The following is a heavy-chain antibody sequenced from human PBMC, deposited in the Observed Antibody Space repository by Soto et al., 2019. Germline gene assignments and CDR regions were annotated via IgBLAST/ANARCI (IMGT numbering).Heavy chain of an antibody. D-gene: IGHD2-15*01. CDR3: AHLIRDIVVVVAAARFSYYFDY. CDR2: IYWDDDK. J-gene: IGHJ4*02. CDR1: GFSLSTSGVG. Sequence: SGPTLVKPTQTLTLTCTFSGFSLSTSGVGVGWIRQPPGKALEWLALIYWDDDKRYSPSLKSRLTITKDTSKNQVVLTMTNMDPVDTATYYCAHLIRDIVVVVAAARFSYYFDYWGQGTLVTVSS. V-gene: IGHV2-5*02.